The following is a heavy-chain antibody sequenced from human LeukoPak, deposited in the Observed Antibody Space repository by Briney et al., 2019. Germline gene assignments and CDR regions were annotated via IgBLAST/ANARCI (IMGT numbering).Heavy chain of an antibody. V-gene: IGHV3-30*18. J-gene: IGHJ4*02. CDR1: GFTFSSYG. CDR3: AKRGLAAALFR. D-gene: IGHD6-13*01. Sequence: GGSLRLSCAASGFTFSSYGMHWVRQAPGKGLEWVAVISYDGSNKYYADSVKGRFTISRDNSKNTLYLQMNSLGAEDTAVYYCAKRGLAAALFRWGQGTLVTVSS. CDR2: ISYDGSNK.